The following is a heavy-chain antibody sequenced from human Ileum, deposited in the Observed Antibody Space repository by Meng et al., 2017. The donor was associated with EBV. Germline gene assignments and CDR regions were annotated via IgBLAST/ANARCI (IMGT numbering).Heavy chain of an antibody. CDR1: GDSISSDIW. D-gene: IGHD1-7*01. J-gene: IGHJ4*02. Sequence: VLLQERGPGRCKLSGTRSLTCTVSGDSISSDIWCSWVRQPPGKGLEWIGEVYHRGDTNYNPSLKSRVDISVDKSKNQFYLSLFSVTAADTAVYYCGRDQGRELINHWGQGTLVTVSS. V-gene: IGHV4-4*02. CDR3: GRDQGRELINH. CDR2: VYHRGDT.